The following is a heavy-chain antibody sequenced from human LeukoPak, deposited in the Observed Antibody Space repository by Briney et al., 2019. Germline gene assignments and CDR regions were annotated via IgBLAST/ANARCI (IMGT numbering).Heavy chain of an antibody. CDR1: GFTFSSYG. D-gene: IGHD2-2*01. Sequence: GGSLRLSCAASGFTFSSYGMHWVRQAPGKGLEWVAFIRYDGSNKYYADSVKGRFTISRDNSKNTLYLQMNSLRAEDTAVYYCARVVVVVPAAISRYYMDVWGKGTTVTISS. J-gene: IGHJ6*03. CDR3: ARVVVVVPAAISRYYMDV. V-gene: IGHV3-30*02. CDR2: IRYDGSNK.